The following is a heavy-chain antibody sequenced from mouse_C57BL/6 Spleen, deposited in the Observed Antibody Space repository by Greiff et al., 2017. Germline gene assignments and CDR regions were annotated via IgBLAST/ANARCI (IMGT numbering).Heavy chain of an antibody. CDR2: IYPGDGDT. CDR3: ARSYYSNYEGYYAMDY. CDR1: GYAFSSSW. D-gene: IGHD2-5*01. J-gene: IGHJ4*01. V-gene: IGHV1-82*01. Sequence: VQLVESGPELVKPGASVKISCKASGYAFSSSWMNWVKQRPGKGLEWIGRIYPGDGDTNYNGKFKGKATLTADKSSSTAYMQLSSLTSEDSAVYFCARSYYSNYEGYYAMDYWGQGTSVTVSS.